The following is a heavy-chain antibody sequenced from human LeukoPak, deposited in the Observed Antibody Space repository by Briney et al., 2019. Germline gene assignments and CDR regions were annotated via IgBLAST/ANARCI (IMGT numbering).Heavy chain of an antibody. CDR2: IYYSGST. CDR3: ARESQYYYYYYMDV. Sequence: SETLSLTCTVSGGSISSSSYYWGWIRQPPGKGLEWIGSIYYSGSTYYNPSLKSRVTISVDTSKNQFSLKLSSVTAAGTAVYYCARESQYYYYYYMDVWGKGTTVTVSS. J-gene: IGHJ6*03. CDR1: GGSISSSSYY. V-gene: IGHV4-39*07.